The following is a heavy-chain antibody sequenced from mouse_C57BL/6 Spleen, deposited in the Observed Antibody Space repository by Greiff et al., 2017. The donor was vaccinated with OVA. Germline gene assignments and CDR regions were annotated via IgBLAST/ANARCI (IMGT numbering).Heavy chain of an antibody. CDR2: ISYDGSN. CDR3: ARVDWEGFDY. V-gene: IGHV3-6*01. J-gene: IGHJ2*01. D-gene: IGHD4-1*01. CDR1: GYSITSGYY. Sequence: EVKLQESGPGLVKPSQSLSLTCSVTGYSITSGYYWNWIRQFPGNKLEWMGYISYDGSNNYNPSLKNRISITRDTSKNQFFLKLNSVTTEDTATYYCARVDWEGFDYWGQGTTLTVSS.